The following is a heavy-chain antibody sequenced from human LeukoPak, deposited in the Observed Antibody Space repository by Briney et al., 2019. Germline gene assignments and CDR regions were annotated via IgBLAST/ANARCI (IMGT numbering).Heavy chain of an antibody. CDR2: INHSGYT. CDR3: TRMTTGHDY. J-gene: IGHJ4*02. Sequence: NTSETLSLTCAVSGVSFNDYYWSWVRQTPGKGLEWIGEINHSGYTNASPSLKSRVTLSIDKSRKQFSLNLRSVTVADTGIYYCTRMTTGHDYWGQGTLVTVS. D-gene: IGHD4-17*01. V-gene: IGHV4-34*01. CDR1: GVSFNDYY.